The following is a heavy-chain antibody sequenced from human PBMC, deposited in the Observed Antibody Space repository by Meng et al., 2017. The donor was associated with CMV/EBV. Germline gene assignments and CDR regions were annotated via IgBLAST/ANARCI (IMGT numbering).Heavy chain of an antibody. CDR3: AHLDTAKLHFDY. CDR1: GFSLSTSGVG. Sequence: QITLKVSVPTPVTPTQTLTLTCTFSGFSLSTSGVGVGWIRQPPGKALEWLPLIYWDDDKRYSPSLKSRLTITKDTSKNQVVLTMTNMDPVDTATYYCAHLDTAKLHFDYWGQGTLVTVSS. J-gene: IGHJ4*02. CDR2: IYWDDDK. V-gene: IGHV2-5*02. D-gene: IGHD5-18*01.